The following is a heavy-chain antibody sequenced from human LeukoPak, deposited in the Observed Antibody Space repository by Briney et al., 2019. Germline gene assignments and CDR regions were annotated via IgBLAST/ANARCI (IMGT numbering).Heavy chain of an antibody. CDR1: GYSISSGYY. CDR3: ARWADKSSSSSRVAFDV. D-gene: IGHD6-6*01. Sequence: SETLSLTCTVSGYSISSGYYWGWIRQPAGKGLEWIGRVYTSGSTNYNPSLKSRVIMSVDTSKNQFSLNLTSVTAADTAVYYCARWADKSSSSSRVAFDVWGQGIMVPVSS. V-gene: IGHV4-4*07. J-gene: IGHJ3*01. CDR2: VYTSGST.